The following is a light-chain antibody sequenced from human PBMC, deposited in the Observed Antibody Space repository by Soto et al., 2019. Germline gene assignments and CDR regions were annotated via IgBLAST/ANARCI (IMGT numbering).Light chain of an antibody. J-gene: IGKJ4*01. CDR2: DAS. CDR1: QSVSSY. V-gene: IGKV3-11*01. CDR3: QQRSDWPLT. Sequence: EIVLTQSPTTLSLSPGERATLSCRASQSVSSYFAWYQQKPGQAPRLLIYDASTRAAGIPARFSGSGSETYFTLTISSLEPEDFAVYYCQQRSDWPLTFGGGTKVEIK.